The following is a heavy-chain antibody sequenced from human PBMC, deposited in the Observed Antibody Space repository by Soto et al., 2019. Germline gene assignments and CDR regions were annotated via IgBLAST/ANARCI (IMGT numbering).Heavy chain of an antibody. CDR2: IYYSGST. J-gene: IGHJ4*02. CDR1: GGSISSGDYY. D-gene: IGHD3-3*01. V-gene: IGHV4-30-4*01. CDR3: ARGKSGRLYGY. Sequence: SETLSLTCTVSGGSISSGDYYWSWIRQPPGKGLEWIGYIYYSGSTYYNPSLKSRVTISVDTSKNQFSLKLSSVTAADTAVYYCARGKSGRLYGYWGQGTLVTVSS.